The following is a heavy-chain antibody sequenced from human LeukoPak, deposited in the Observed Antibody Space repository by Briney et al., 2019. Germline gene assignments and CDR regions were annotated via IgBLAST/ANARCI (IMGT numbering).Heavy chain of an antibody. V-gene: IGHV3-72*01. D-gene: IGHD3-9*01. CDR1: GFTFSDHH. CDR3: SRIFYHGSTGYYPDH. CDR2: SKNKANAYST. Sequence: PGGSLRLSCAVSGFTFSDHHMDWVRQAPGKGLEWIGRSKNKANAYSTVYAASVKGRFTFSRDDPKNSLCLQMDSLKDEDTAVYYCSRIFYHGSTGYYPDHWGQGTLVTVSS. J-gene: IGHJ4*02.